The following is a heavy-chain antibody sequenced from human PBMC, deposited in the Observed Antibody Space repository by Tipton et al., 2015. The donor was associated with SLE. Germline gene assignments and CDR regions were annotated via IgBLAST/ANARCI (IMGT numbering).Heavy chain of an antibody. CDR1: GGSISSYY. V-gene: IGHV4-59*01. J-gene: IGHJ5*02. CDR2: IYYSGST. Sequence: TLSLTCTVSGGSISSYYWSWIRQPPGKGLEWIGYIYYSGSTNYNPSLKSRVTISVDTSKNQFSLKLSSVSAADTAVYYCAGLRQLVGFVPWGQGILVTVSS. CDR3: AGLRQLVGFVP. D-gene: IGHD6-13*01.